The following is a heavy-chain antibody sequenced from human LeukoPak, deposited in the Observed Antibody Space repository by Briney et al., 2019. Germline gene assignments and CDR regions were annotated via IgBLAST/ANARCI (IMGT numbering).Heavy chain of an antibody. D-gene: IGHD1-26*01. Sequence: ASVKVSCKASGYTFTGYYMHWVRQAPGQGLEWMGRINPNSGGTNYAQKFRGRVTMTRDTSISTAYMELSRLRSDDTAVYYCARDRSIYSAFDIWGQGTMVTVSS. J-gene: IGHJ3*02. V-gene: IGHV1-2*06. CDR3: ARDRSIYSAFDI. CDR1: GYTFTGYY. CDR2: INPNSGGT.